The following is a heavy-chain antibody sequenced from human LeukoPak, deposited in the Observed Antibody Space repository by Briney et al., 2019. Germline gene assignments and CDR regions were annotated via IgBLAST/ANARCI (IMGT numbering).Heavy chain of an antibody. J-gene: IGHJ4*02. CDR2: ISGGGGST. CDR3: AKDLRGGPRGGFDY. D-gene: IGHD2-15*01. V-gene: IGHV3-23*01. Sequence: PGGSLRLSCAASGFTFSNYAMNWVRQAPGKGLEWVSGISGGGGSTYYADSVKGRFTISRDNSKNTLYLQMNSPRAEDTAVYYCAKDLRGGPRGGFDYWGQGTLVTVPS. CDR1: GFTFSNYA.